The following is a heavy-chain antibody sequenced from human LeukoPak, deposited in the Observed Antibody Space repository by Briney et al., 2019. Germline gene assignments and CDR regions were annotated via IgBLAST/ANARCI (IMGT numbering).Heavy chain of an antibody. CDR2: IDASGSDT. CDR1: EFPFSIYA. CDR3: ADYRKPQGLDY. D-gene: IGHD1-14*01. V-gene: IGHV3-23*01. J-gene: IGHJ4*02. Sequence: GSLRLSCDVSEFPFSIYAMAWVRQAPGQGLEWVSAIDASGSDTYYTDSVKGRFTISRDNSKNTVYLQMNSLRVEDTAVYYCADYRKPQGLDYWGQGTLVTVSS.